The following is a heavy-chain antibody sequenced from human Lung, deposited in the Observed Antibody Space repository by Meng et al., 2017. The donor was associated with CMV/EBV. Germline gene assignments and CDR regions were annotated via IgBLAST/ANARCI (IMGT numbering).Heavy chain of an antibody. D-gene: IGHD3-16*02. J-gene: IGHJ4*02. CDR2: ITPAIETA. CDR1: GGTFRSTS. V-gene: IGHV1-69*05. CDR3: ARGPSITVGGVIIWPLED. Sequence: SVKVSXKASGGTFRSTSLMWVRQAPGQGLEWMGGITPAIETADYAQKFRDRVTITTDDSATTAYMEMNSLRSEDTAVYFCARGPSITVGGVIIWPLEDWCQGTLVTVSS.